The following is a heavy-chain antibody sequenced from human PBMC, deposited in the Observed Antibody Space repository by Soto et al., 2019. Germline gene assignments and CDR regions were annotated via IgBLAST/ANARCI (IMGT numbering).Heavy chain of an antibody. D-gene: IGHD3-22*01. V-gene: IGHV4-31*03. CDR2: IYYSGST. CDR3: ARVPDYYDSSGYPPAYFDY. CDR1: GGSISSGGYY. J-gene: IGHJ4*02. Sequence: SETLSLTCTVSGGSISSGGYYWSWIRQHPGKGLEWIGYIYYSGSTYYSPSLKSRVTISVDTSKNQFSLKLSSVTAADTAVYYCARVPDYYDSSGYPPAYFDYWGQGTLVTVSS.